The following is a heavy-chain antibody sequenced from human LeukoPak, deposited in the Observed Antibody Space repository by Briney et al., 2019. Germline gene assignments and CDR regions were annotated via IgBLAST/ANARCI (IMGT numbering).Heavy chain of an antibody. CDR2: IHSDGSST. Sequence: GGSLRLSCAASGFTFSNYWMHWVRHAPGKGLVWVSRIHSDGSSTTSADSVKGRFTISRDNAENTLYLQMNSLRAEDTAVYFCARGNAHAFDIWGQGTMVTVSS. V-gene: IGHV3-74*01. CDR3: ARGNAHAFDI. J-gene: IGHJ3*02. CDR1: GFTFSNYW. D-gene: IGHD1-1*01.